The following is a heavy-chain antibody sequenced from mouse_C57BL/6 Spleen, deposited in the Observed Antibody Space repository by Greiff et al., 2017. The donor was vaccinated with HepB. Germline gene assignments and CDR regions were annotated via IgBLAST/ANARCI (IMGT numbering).Heavy chain of an antibody. Sequence: DVKLQESGPELVKPGASVKISCKASGYSFTGYYMNWVKQSPEKSLEWIGEINPSTGGTTYNQKFKAKATLTVDKSSSTAYMQLKSLTSEDSAVYYCARSGSFPWFAYWGQGTLVTVSA. D-gene: IGHD3-1*01. J-gene: IGHJ3*01. CDR3: ARSGSFPWFAY. CDR1: GYSFTGYY. CDR2: INPSTGGT. V-gene: IGHV1-42*01.